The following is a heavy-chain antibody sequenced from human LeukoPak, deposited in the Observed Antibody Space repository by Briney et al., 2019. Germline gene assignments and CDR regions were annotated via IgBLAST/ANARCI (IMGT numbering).Heavy chain of an antibody. V-gene: IGHV3-30-3*01. Sequence: PGRSLRLSCAASGFTFSSYAMHWVRQAPGKGLEWVAVISYYGSNKYYADSVKGRFTISRDNSKNTLYLQMTSLRAEDTAVYYCARAGGAAAGTRYYYYYYGMDVWGQGTTVTVSS. CDR1: GFTFSSYA. D-gene: IGHD6-13*01. CDR3: ARAGGAAAGTRYYYYYYGMDV. CDR2: ISYYGSNK. J-gene: IGHJ6*02.